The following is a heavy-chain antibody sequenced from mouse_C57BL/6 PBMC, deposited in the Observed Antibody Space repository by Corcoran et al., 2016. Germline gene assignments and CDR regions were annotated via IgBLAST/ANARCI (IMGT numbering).Heavy chain of an antibody. CDR3: ARQGTTVVATRYFDV. CDR1: GYTFTTSG. CDR2: INTYSGVP. Sequence: QIQLVQSGPELKKPGETVKISCKASGYTFTTSGLSWVKQAPGKGLQWMGWINTYSGVPTYADDFKGRFAFSLETSASTAYLQINNLKNEDTATYFCARQGTTVVATRYFDVWGTGTTVTVSS. V-gene: IGHV9-3*01. D-gene: IGHD1-1*01. J-gene: IGHJ1*03.